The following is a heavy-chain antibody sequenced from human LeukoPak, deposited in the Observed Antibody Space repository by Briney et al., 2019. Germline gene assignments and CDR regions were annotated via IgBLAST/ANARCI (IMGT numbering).Heavy chain of an antibody. D-gene: IGHD4-17*01. J-gene: IGHJ4*02. Sequence: SQTLSLTCTVSGGSVSSGGYYWSWIRQHPGKGLEWIGYIYYSGSTYYNPSLRSRVTISVDTSKNQFSLKLSSVTAADTAVYYCARADYGDPGYFDYWGQGTLVTVSS. CDR3: ARADYGDPGYFDY. CDR1: GGSVSSGGYY. CDR2: IYYSGST. V-gene: IGHV4-31*03.